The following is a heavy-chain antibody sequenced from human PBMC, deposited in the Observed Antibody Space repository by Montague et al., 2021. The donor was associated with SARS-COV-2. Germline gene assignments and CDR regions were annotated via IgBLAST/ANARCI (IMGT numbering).Heavy chain of an antibody. CDR1: GGSFSGYY. J-gene: IGHJ6*03. D-gene: IGHD3-22*01. CDR2: INHSGTTSY. Sequence: SETLSLTCAVYGGSFSGYYWTWIRQSPGKGLEWIAEINHSGTTSYNFNPSLRSRVTISVDTSKNQFSLKLHSVTAADTAVYYCARGRIEVSMIVVVLTGASYYMDVWGKGTTVTVSS. CDR3: ARGRIEVSMIVVVLTGASYYMDV. V-gene: IGHV4-34*01.